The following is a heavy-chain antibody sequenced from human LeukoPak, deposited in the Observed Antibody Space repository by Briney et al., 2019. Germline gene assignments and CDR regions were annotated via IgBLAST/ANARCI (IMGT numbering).Heavy chain of an antibody. D-gene: IGHD3-9*01. J-gene: IGHJ4*02. CDR1: GGSISSYY. CDR3: ARVKMRYFDWLWNYFDY. V-gene: IGHV4-59*12. CDR2: IYYSGST. Sequence: PSETLSLTCTVSGGSISSYYWSWIRQPPGKGLEWIGYIYYSGSTNYNPSLKSRVTISVDTSKNQFSLKLSSVTAADTAVYYCARVKMRYFDWLWNYFDYWGQGTLVTVSS.